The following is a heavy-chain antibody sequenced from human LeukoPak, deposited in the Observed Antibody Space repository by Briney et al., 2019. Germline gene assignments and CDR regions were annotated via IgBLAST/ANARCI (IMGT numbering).Heavy chain of an antibody. J-gene: IGHJ4*02. CDR1: GYSFTSYW. D-gene: IGHD3-10*01. V-gene: IGHV5-51*01. CDR3: AILSVAGLFDY. Sequence: GDSLKISCKGSGYSFTSYWIGWVRQMPGKGLDWMGIIYPGDSDTRYSPSFQGQVTISADKSISTAYLQWSSLKASDPAMYYCAILSVAGLFDYWGQGTLVTVSS. CDR2: IYPGDSDT.